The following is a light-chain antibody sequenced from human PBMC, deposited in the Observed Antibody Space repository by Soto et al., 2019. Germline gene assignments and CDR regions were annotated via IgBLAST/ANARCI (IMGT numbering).Light chain of an antibody. J-gene: IGLJ2*01. CDR2: SNN. Sequence: QSVLTQPPSASGTPGQRVTISCSGSTSNIGSNSVNWYQHLPGPAPKVLMYSNNQRPSGVPDRFSGSKSGTSASLAISGLQSDDEADYYCSSYAGSNNVVFGGGTKVTVL. V-gene: IGLV1-44*01. CDR1: TSNIGSNS. CDR3: SSYAGSNNVV.